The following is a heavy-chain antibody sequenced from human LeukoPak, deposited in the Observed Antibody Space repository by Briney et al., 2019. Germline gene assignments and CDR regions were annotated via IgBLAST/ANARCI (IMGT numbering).Heavy chain of an antibody. D-gene: IGHD1-26*01. V-gene: IGHV4-59*08. CDR1: GGSISSYY. Sequence: PSETLSLTCTVSGGSISSYYWSWIRQPPGKGLEWIGHIYYSGSTNYNPSLKSRVTISVDTSKNQFSLKLSSVTAADTAVYYCARVRGSGSYYYYYYMDVWGKGTTVTVSS. J-gene: IGHJ6*03. CDR3: ARVRGSGSYYYYYYMDV. CDR2: IYYSGST.